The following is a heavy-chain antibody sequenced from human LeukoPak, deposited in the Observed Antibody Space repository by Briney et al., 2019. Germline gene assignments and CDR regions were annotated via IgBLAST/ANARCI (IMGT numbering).Heavy chain of an antibody. D-gene: IGHD1-26*01. J-gene: IGHJ4*02. Sequence: PGGSLRLSCAASGFTFNTYWMHWVRQAPGKGLMWVSRINVDGSSTTYADPVKGRFTISRDNAKNTLYLQMNSLRAGDTAVYYCASGGLAYYWFDYWGQGTLVTVSS. CDR1: GFTFNTYW. CDR3: ASGGLAYYWFDY. V-gene: IGHV3-74*01. CDR2: INVDGSST.